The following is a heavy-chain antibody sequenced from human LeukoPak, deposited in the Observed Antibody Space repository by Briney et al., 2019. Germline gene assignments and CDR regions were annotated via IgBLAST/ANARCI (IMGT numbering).Heavy chain of an antibody. CDR2: INPNSGGT. D-gene: IGHD2-15*01. CDR1: GYTFTGYY. CDR3: ARSSRIVVVVAARGAFDP. V-gene: IGHV1-2*02. J-gene: IGHJ5*02. Sequence: ASVKVSCKASGYTFTGYYMHWVRQAPGQGLEWMGWINPNSGGTNYAQKFQGRVTMTRDTSISTAYMELSRLRSDDTAVYYCARSSRIVVVVAARGAFDPWGQGTLVTVSS.